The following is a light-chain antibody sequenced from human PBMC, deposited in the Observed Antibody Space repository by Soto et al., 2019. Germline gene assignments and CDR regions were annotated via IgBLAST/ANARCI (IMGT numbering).Light chain of an antibody. CDR1: QSVSSNY. CDR3: QQYGSSPPT. J-gene: IGKJ1*01. CDR2: GAS. V-gene: IGKV3-20*01. Sequence: EIVLTQSPGTLSLSPGERATLSCRASQSVSSNYLAWYQRKPGQAPRLLIYGASSRAIDIPNRFSGSGSGTDFTLTITRLAPEDFAVYCCQQYGSSPPTFGQGTKVEI.